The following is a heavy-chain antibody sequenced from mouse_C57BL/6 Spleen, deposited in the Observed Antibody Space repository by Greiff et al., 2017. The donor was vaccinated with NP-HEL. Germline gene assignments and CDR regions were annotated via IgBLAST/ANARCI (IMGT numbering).Heavy chain of an antibody. CDR3: ARAHGAWFAY. V-gene: IGHV5-4*01. CDR1: GFTFSSYA. Sequence: EVQRVESGGGLVKPGGSLKLSCAASGFTFSSYAMSWVRQTPEKRLEWVATISDGGSYTYYPDNVKGRFTISRDNAKNNLYLQMSHLKSEDTAMYYCARAHGAWFAYWGQGTLVTVSA. CDR2: ISDGGSYT. J-gene: IGHJ3*01.